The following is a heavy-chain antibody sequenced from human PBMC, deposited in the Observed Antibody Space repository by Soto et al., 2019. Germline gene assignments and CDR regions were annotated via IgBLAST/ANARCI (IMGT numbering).Heavy chain of an antibody. J-gene: IGHJ4*02. CDR1: GFTFSSYV. CDR3: AKPRLVAGLLKFVDFAN. V-gene: IGHV3-23*01. D-gene: IGHD6-19*01. Sequence: VQLLESGGGLVQPGGSLRLACEVSGFTFSSYVMSWVRQAPGKGLEWVAAISGTGVSAQYADSVKGRFTISRDNSKNTLNLQMDSLRAEDSAVYYCAKPRLVAGLLKFVDFANWGQGTLVTVSS. CDR2: ISGTGVSA.